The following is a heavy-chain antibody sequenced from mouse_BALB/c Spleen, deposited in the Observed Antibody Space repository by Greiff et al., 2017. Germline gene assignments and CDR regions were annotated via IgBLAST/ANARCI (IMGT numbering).Heavy chain of an antibody. Sequence: DVQLQESGGGLVQPGGSRKLSCAASGFTFSSFGMHWVRQAPEKGLEWVAYISSGSSTIYYADTVKGRFTISRDNPKNTLFLQMTSLRSEDTAMYYCGRGPGGGYYAMDYWGQGTSVTVSS. J-gene: IGHJ4*01. V-gene: IGHV5-17*02. CDR2: ISSGSSTI. CDR3: GRGPGGGYYAMDY. CDR1: GFTFSSFG.